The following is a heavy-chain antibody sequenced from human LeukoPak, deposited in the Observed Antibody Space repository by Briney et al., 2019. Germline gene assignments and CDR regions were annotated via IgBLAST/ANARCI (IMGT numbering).Heavy chain of an antibody. V-gene: IGHV1-24*01. D-gene: IGHD2-2*01. Sequence: ASVKVSCKVSGYTLTELSMHWVRQAPGKGLEWMGGFDPEDGETIYAQKFQGRVTMTRDTSTSTVYMELSSLRSEDTAVYYCAREGALLGYCSSTSCPNFDYWGQGTLVTVSS. CDR1: GYTLTELS. CDR3: AREGALLGYCSSTSCPNFDY. CDR2: FDPEDGET. J-gene: IGHJ4*02.